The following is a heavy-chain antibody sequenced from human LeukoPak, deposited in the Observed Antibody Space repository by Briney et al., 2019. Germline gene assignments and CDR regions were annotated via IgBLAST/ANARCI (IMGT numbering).Heavy chain of an antibody. D-gene: IGHD6-19*01. CDR3: ARVRKGSGWYSDY. J-gene: IGHJ4*02. Sequence: GRSLRLSCAASGFTFSSYGMHWVRQAPGKGLEWVAVIWYDGSNKYYADSVKGRFTISRDNSKNTLYLQMNSLRAEDTAVYYCARVRKGSGWYSDYWGQGTLVTVSS. V-gene: IGHV3-33*01. CDR2: IWYDGSNK. CDR1: GFTFSSYG.